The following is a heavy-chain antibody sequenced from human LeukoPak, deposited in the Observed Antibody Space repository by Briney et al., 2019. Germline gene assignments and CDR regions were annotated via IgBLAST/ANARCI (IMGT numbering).Heavy chain of an antibody. D-gene: IGHD3-9*01. Sequence: GASVKVSCKASGYTFTGYYMHWVRQAPGQGLEWMGWINPNSGGTNYAQKFQGWVTMTRDTSISTAYMELSRLRSDDTAVYYCARDLGHYDILTGYPDYWGQGTLVTVSS. CDR2: INPNSGGT. CDR1: GYTFTGYY. V-gene: IGHV1-2*04. CDR3: ARDLGHYDILTGYPDY. J-gene: IGHJ4*02.